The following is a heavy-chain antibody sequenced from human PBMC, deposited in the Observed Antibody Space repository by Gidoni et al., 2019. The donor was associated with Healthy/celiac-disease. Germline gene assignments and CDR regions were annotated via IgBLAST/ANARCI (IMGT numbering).Heavy chain of an antibody. CDR1: GYTFTGYY. J-gene: IGHJ6*03. V-gene: IGHV1-2*02. D-gene: IGHD6-6*01. CDR3: ASFWRGEQLVEALYMDV. CDR2: INPNSGGT. Sequence: QVQLVQSGAEVKKPGASVKVSCKASGYTFTGYYMRWVRQAPGQGLEWMGWINPNSGGTNYAQKFQGRVTMTRDTYISTAYMELSRLRSDDTAVYYCASFWRGEQLVEALYMDVWGKGTTVTVSS.